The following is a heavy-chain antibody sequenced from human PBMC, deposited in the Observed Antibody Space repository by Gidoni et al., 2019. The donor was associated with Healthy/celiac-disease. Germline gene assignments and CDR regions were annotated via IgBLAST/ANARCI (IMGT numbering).Heavy chain of an antibody. J-gene: IGHJ6*02. V-gene: IGHV1-2*04. CDR2: INPNSGGT. CDR1: GYTFTGYY. Sequence: QVQLVQSGAEVKKPGASVKVSCKASGYTFTGYYMHWVRQAPGQGLEWMGWINPNSGGTNYAQKFQGWVTMTRDTSISTAYMELSRLRSDDTAVYYCARDRRNGDNYSYGMDVWGQGTTVTVSS. D-gene: IGHD4-17*01. CDR3: ARDRRNGDNYSYGMDV.